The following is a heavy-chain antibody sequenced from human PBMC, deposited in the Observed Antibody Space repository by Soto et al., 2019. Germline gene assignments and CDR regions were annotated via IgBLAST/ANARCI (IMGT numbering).Heavy chain of an antibody. CDR2: ISAYTGNT. D-gene: IGHD1-26*01. Sequence: GASVKVSCKASGYTFSSSDISWVRQAPGQGLEWMGWISAYTGNTNYAQRLQGRLTMTTDTSTNTAYMGLRSLRADDTAVYFCALGGPIRGSYWGGDYWGQGTLVTVSS. J-gene: IGHJ4*02. CDR1: GYTFSSSD. CDR3: ALGGPIRGSYWGGDY. V-gene: IGHV1-18*01.